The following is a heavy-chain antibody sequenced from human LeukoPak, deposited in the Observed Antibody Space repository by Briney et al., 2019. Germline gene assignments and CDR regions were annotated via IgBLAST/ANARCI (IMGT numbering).Heavy chain of an antibody. CDR1: AYTFTGYY. D-gene: IGHD4-23*01. J-gene: IGHJ4*02. Sequence: ASVKVSCKASAYTFTGYYMHWVRQAPGQGLEWMGWINPNSGGTNYAQKFQGRVTMTRDTSISTAYMELSRLRSDDTAVYYCARGVGGNSAVYYWGQGTLVTVSS. CDR3: ARGVGGNSAVYY. V-gene: IGHV1-2*02. CDR2: INPNSGGT.